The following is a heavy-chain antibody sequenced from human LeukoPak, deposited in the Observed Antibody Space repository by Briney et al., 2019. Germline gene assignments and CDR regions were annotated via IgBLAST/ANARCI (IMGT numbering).Heavy chain of an antibody. CDR1: GGSFSGYY. CDR2: INHSGST. J-gene: IGHJ6*03. Sequence: KASETLSLTCAVYGGSFSGYYWSRIRQPPGKGLEWIGEINHSGSTNYNPSLKSRVTISVDTSKNQFSLKLSSVTAADTAVYYCARVPYYYYYMDVWGKGTTVTVSS. CDR3: ARVPYYYYYMDV. V-gene: IGHV4-34*01.